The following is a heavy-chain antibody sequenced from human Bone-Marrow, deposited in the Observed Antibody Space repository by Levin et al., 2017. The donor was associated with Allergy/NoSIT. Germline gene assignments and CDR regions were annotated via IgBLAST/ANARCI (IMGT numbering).Heavy chain of an antibody. CDR1: GFTFSDYA. Sequence: GESLKISCAASGFTFSDYAMNWVRQAPGKGLEWVSVISSDASHQYHADSVKGRSAISRDNARNTLYLQMSSLRPEDTAVYYCAKAWSAHCRSGADYWGQGTLVTVSS. V-gene: IGHV3-30*09. CDR2: ISSDASHQ. D-gene: IGHD1-1*01. CDR3: AKAWSAHCRSGADY. J-gene: IGHJ4*02.